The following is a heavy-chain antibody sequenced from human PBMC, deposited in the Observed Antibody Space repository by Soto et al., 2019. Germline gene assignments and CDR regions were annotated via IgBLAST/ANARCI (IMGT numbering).Heavy chain of an antibody. CDR1: GRSISSSSYY. Sequence: SETLSLTCTVSGRSISSSSYYWGWIRQPPGKGLEWIGSTYYSGSTYYNPSLKSRVTISVDTSKNQFSLKLSSVTAADTAVYYCAISQQLVRGYFDYWGQGTLVTVSS. V-gene: IGHV4-39*01. J-gene: IGHJ4*02. CDR3: AISQQLVRGYFDY. CDR2: TYYSGST. D-gene: IGHD6-13*01.